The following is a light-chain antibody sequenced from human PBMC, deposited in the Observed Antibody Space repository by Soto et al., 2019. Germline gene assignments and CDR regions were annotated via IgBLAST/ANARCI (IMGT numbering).Light chain of an antibody. J-gene: IGKJ2*01. Sequence: DIVMTQSPDSLAVSLGERATINCKSSQSVLYSSNNKNHLAWYQQKAGQPPKLLVYWASTRESGVPDRFSGSGSGTDFTLTISCLQADDVAVYYCQQYYSTPYTFGQGTKLEIK. V-gene: IGKV4-1*01. CDR3: QQYYSTPYT. CDR1: QSVLYSSNNKNH. CDR2: WAS.